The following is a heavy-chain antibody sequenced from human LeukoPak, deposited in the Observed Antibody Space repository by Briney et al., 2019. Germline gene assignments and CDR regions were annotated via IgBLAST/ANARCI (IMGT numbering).Heavy chain of an antibody. Sequence: GASVKVSCKASGYTFTNCGISWVRQAPGQGLEWMGWVTSYNGDTNYAQKFQGRVTMSTDTSTSTAYMELRSLRFDDTAIYYCAKDWHILTGRNCFDPWGQGTLVTVSS. V-gene: IGHV1-18*01. CDR2: VTSYNGDT. CDR1: GYTFTNCG. J-gene: IGHJ5*02. CDR3: AKDWHILTGRNCFDP. D-gene: IGHD3-9*01.